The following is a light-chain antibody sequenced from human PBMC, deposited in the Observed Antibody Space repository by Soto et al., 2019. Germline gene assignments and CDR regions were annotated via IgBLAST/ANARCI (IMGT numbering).Light chain of an antibody. V-gene: IGKV3-15*01. Sequence: VVTQSPATLSVFPGETATLSCRASQSVSSDLACYQQRPGQAPRLLIYGASTRASEIPARFRGSGSGTESRLTISSLQSEDFATDYCQQYNTWHPKMAFGRGTKVEIK. CDR3: QQYNTWHPKMA. CDR1: QSVSSD. J-gene: IGKJ1*01. CDR2: GAS.